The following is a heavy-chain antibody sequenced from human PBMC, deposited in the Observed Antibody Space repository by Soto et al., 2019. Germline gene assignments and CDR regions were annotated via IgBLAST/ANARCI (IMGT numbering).Heavy chain of an antibody. D-gene: IGHD6-6*01. CDR2: INPNSGGT. J-gene: IGHJ4*02. CDR1: GYTFTGYY. Sequence: QVQLVQSGAEVKKPGASVKVSCKASGYTFTGYYMHWVRQAPGQGLEWMGWINPNSGGTKYAQKFQGWVTMTRDTSISTAYMELSRLRTDDTAVYYCARSPRIAARSYFDYCGQGTLVTVSS. V-gene: IGHV1-2*04. CDR3: ARSPRIAARSYFDY.